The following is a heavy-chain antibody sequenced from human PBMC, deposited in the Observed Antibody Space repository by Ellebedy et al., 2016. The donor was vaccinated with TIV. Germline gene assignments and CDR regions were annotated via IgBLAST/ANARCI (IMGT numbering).Heavy chain of an antibody. J-gene: IGHJ4*02. CDR2: IYPGDSNT. CDR1: GYSFTSYW. CDR3: VRGPLGYCSGGSCSADY. Sequence: GESLKISCKGSGYSFTSYWIGWVRQMPGKGLEWMGNIYPGDSNTAYSPSFQGQVTILADKSISSAYLQWSSLKASDTAMYYCVRGPLGYCSGGSCSADYWGQGTLVTVSS. D-gene: IGHD2-15*01. V-gene: IGHV5-51*01.